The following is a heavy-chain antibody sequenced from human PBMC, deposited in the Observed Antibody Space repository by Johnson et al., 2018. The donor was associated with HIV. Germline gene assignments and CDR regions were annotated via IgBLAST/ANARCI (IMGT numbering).Heavy chain of an antibody. D-gene: IGHD4-17*01. CDR3: ARGEDGVDAFDI. CDR2: INWDGDST. CDR1: RFTFDDYA. V-gene: IGHV3-43D*03. J-gene: IGHJ3*02. Sequence: VQLVESGGVVVQPGGSLRLSCETSRFTFDDYAMHWVRQAPGKGLEWVSLINWDGDSTYYADAVKGRFTISRENSKNSLYLQMNSLRAEDTAVYYCARGEDGVDAFDIWGQGTMVTVSS.